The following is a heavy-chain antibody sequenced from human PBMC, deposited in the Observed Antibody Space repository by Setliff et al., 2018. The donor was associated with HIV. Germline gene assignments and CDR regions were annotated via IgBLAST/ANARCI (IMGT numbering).Heavy chain of an antibody. V-gene: IGHV4-61*08. J-gene: IGHJ2*01. Sequence: KPSETLSLTCTVSGDSISSGGYYWSWIRQPPGKGLQWIGHIYYSGSTSYNPSLKSRVTISVDTSKNQFSLKLRSVTAADTAVYYCARDQTYYNGSGTGSWYFDLWGRGSLVTVSS. D-gene: IGHD3-10*01. CDR1: GDSISSGGYY. CDR3: ARDQTYYNGSGTGSWYFDL. CDR2: IYYSGST.